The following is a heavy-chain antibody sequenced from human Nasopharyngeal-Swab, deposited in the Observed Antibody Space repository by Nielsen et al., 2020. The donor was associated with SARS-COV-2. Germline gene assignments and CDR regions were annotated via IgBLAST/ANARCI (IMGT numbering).Heavy chain of an antibody. CDR2: IFPDDSDT. D-gene: IGHD3-10*01. V-gene: IGHV5-51*01. J-gene: IGHJ4*02. CDR1: GYLFNNYW. CDR3: ERTEYGSGTNFDY. Sequence: GGSLRLSCKGSGYLFNNYWIGWVRQMPGKGLEWMGIIFPDDSDTRYSPSFQGQVNISVDESISTAYLQWSSLKASDTAMYYCERTEYGSGTNFDYWGQGTLVTVSS.